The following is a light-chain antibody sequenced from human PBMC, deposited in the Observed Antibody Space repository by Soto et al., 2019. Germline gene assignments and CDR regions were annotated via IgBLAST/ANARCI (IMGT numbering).Light chain of an antibody. V-gene: IGKV3-20*01. CDR1: KSGSSSY. CDR3: QQYNSSPLT. CDR2: GAS. J-gene: IGKJ1*01. Sequence: EIVLTKSPATLPMSPGERPTLSCTGAKSGSSSYLAWYQQKPGQAPRLLIYGASSRAAGIPDRFSGSGSGTDFTLTISRLEPEDFAVYYCQQYNSSPLTFGQGTKVDIK.